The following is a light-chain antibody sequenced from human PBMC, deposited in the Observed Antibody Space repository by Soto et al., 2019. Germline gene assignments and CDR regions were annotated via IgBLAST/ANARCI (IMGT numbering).Light chain of an antibody. CDR2: GAS. CDR1: QSVNSAY. J-gene: IGKJ1*01. V-gene: IGKV3-20*01. CDR3: QQYGSSPRT. Sequence: EIVLTQSPGTLSLSPGERATVSCRASQSVNSAYLAWYQQKPGQAPRLLISGASTRATGIPDRFSGSGSETDFTLIITRLEPEDLAVFYFQQYGSSPRTFGQGTKVEVK.